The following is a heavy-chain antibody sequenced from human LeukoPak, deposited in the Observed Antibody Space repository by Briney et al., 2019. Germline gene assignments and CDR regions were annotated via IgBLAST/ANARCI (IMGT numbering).Heavy chain of an antibody. CDR1: GYTFTSYG. J-gene: IGHJ5*02. CDR3: ARDGNGDYYDFWSGYYNWFDP. CDR2: INPNSGGT. V-gene: IGHV1-2*02. D-gene: IGHD3-3*01. Sequence: ASVKVSCKASGYTFTSYGISWVRQAPGQGLEWMGWINPNSGGTNYAQKFQGRVTMTRDTSISTAYMELSRLRSDDTAVYYCARDGNGDYYDFWSGYYNWFDPWGQGTLVTVSS.